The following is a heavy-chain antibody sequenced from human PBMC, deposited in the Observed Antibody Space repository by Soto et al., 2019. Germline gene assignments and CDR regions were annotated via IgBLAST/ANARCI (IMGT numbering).Heavy chain of an antibody. CDR2: IYSGSNT. J-gene: IGHJ4*02. Sequence: EVQLVESGGDLVQPGRSLRLSCAASGFLVSSNYMSWVRQAPGKGLEWVSIIYSGSNTHYADSVKGRFTISRDNSRNTLYLQMNTLRVEDTAVYYCARGFRVEGAYGAGAFFDSWGQGTLVTVSS. CDR1: GFLVSSNY. V-gene: IGHV3-66*01. CDR3: ARGFRVEGAYGAGAFFDS. D-gene: IGHD1-26*01.